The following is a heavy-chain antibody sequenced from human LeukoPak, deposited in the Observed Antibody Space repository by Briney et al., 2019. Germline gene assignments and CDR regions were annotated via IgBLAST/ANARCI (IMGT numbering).Heavy chain of an antibody. Sequence: ASVKVSCKASGYTFTGYYMHWVRQAPGQGLEWMGWINPNSGGTNYAQKFQGRVTMTRDTSISTAYMELSRLRSDDTAVYYCARALIGYCSTTSCGYFDPWGQGTLVAVSS. J-gene: IGHJ5*02. CDR2: INPNSGGT. CDR3: ARALIGYCSTTSCGYFDP. CDR1: GYTFTGYY. V-gene: IGHV1-2*02. D-gene: IGHD2-2*01.